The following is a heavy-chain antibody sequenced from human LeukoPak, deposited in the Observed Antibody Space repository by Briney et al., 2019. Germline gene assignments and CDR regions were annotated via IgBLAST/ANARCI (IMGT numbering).Heavy chain of an antibody. D-gene: IGHD3-22*01. J-gene: IGHJ3*02. Sequence: AVKVSCKASGGTFSSYAISWVRQAPGQGLEWMGGIIPIFGTANYAQKFQGRVTITADESTSTAYMELSSLRSEDTAVYYCARAPGDYYDSSGYGAFDIWGQGTMVTVSS. V-gene: IGHV1-69*13. CDR1: GGTFSSYA. CDR2: IIPIFGTA. CDR3: ARAPGDYYDSSGYGAFDI.